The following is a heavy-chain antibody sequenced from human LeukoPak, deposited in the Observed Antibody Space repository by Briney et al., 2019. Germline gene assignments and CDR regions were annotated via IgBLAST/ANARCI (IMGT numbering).Heavy chain of an antibody. CDR1: GFTFSSYG. J-gene: IGHJ4*02. V-gene: IGHV3-30*02. D-gene: IGHD3-22*01. CDR2: IRYDGSNK. Sequence: PGGSLRLSCAASGFTFSSYGMHWVRQAPGKGLEWVAFIRYDGSNKYYADSVKGRFTISRDNSKNTLYLQMNSLRAEDTAVYYCAKARRGFGSSGYLPWDWGQGTLVTVSS. CDR3: AKARRGFGSSGYLPWD.